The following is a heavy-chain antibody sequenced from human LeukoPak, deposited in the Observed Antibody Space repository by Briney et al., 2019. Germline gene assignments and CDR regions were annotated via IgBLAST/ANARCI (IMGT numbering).Heavy chain of an antibody. Sequence: PSETLSLTCTVSGYSISSGYYWGWIRQPPGKGLEWIGYIYYSGSTNYNPSLKSRVTISVDTSKNQFSLKLSSVTAADTAVYYCARDRVAGLDYWGQGTLVTVSS. CDR3: ARDRVAGLDY. D-gene: IGHD6-19*01. CDR2: IYYSGST. CDR1: GYSISSGYY. J-gene: IGHJ4*02. V-gene: IGHV4-38-2*02.